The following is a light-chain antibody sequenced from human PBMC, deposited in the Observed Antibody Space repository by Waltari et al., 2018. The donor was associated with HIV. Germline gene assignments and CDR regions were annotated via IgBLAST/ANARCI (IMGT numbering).Light chain of an antibody. CDR2: DVA. Sequence: FVSWYQQHPGKAPKFMIYDVAKRPSGVPDRFSGSKSGNTASLTISGLQAEDEADYYCCSYAGSYTLVFGGGTKLTVL. CDR3: CSYAGSYTLV. J-gene: IGLJ3*02. CDR1: F. V-gene: IGLV2-11*01.